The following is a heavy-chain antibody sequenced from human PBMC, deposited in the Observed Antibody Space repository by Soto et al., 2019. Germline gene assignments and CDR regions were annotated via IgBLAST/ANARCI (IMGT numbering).Heavy chain of an antibody. CDR1: GGSISSYY. D-gene: IGHD2-2*01. CDR2: IYYSGST. Sequence: SETLSLTCTVSGGSISSYYWSWIRQPPGKGLEWIGYIYYSGSTNYNPSLKSRVTISVDTSKNQFSLKLSSVTAADTAVYYCGRQSQYQLLFLFDYWGQGTLVTVSS. CDR3: GRQSQYQLLFLFDY. V-gene: IGHV4-59*08. J-gene: IGHJ4*02.